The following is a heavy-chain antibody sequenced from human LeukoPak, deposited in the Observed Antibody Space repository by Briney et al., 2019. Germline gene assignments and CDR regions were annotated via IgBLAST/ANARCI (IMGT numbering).Heavy chain of an antibody. CDR1: GGSFSGYY. J-gene: IGHJ6*02. V-gene: IGHV4-34*01. CDR2: INHSGST. Sequence: SETLSFTCAVYGGSFSGYYWSWIRQPPGKGLEWIGGINHSGSTNYNPSLKSRVTISVDTSKNQFSLKLSSVTAADTAVYYCGAAAGPPRSYYYYYGMDVWGQGTTVTVSS. CDR3: GAAAGPPRSYYYYYGMDV. D-gene: IGHD6-13*01.